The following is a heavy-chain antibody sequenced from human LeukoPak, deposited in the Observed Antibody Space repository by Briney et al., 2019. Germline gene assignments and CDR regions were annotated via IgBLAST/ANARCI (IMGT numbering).Heavy chain of an antibody. CDR3: AKDPYGDLVDY. CDR1: GFTFNNYA. D-gene: IGHD4-17*01. CDR2: ISDHGGYT. J-gene: IGHJ4*02. Sequence: GGSLRLSCAASGFTFNNYAMNWVRQAPGKGLEWVSAISDHGGYTYYADSVKGRFTISRDNSKNTLYLQMNSLRAEDTAVYYCAKDPYGDLVDYWGQGTLVTVSS. V-gene: IGHV3-23*01.